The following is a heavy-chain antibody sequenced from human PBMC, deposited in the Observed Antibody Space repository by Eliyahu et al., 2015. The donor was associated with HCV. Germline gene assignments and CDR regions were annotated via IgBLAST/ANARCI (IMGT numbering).Heavy chain of an antibody. D-gene: IGHD6-6*01. Sequence: QLQLQESGPGLVKPSETLSLTCTVSGGSISSSIYYWGWIRQPPGKGLEWIGSIFYSGSTYYNPSLKSRVTISVDTSKNQFSLRLSSVTAADTAVYYCARPLATRAPGIWFDPWGQGTLVTVSS. CDR1: GGSISSSIYY. CDR2: IFYSGST. V-gene: IGHV4-39*01. CDR3: ARPLATRAPGIWFDP. J-gene: IGHJ5*02.